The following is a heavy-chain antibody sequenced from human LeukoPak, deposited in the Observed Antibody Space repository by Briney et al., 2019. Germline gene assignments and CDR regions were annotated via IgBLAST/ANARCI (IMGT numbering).Heavy chain of an antibody. CDR2: IGSSSRSI. CDR3: AREWEEAFDI. Sequence: SGGSLRLSCAASGFTFSSYSMNWVRQAPGKGLEWVSSIGSSSRSIYYADSVKGRFTISRGNAKNSLSLQMNSLRAEDTAVYYCAREWEEAFDIWGQGTMVTVSS. J-gene: IGHJ3*02. V-gene: IGHV3-21*01. CDR1: GFTFSSYS. D-gene: IGHD1-26*01.